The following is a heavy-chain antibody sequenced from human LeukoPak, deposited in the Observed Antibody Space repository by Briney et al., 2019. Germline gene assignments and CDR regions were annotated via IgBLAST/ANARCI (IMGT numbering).Heavy chain of an antibody. CDR2: LSYNMHS. CDR3: ARAAARYCTTGVCYTYGAPYFDY. J-gene: IGHJ4*02. D-gene: IGHD2-8*01. CDR1: GASVSSTSYY. Sequence: TSETLSLTCTVSGASVSSTSYYWSWIRQPPGKGLEWVGFLSYNMHSDYNPSLKSRVTISVDTSKNQFSLKLSSVTAADTAVYYCARAAARYCTTGVCYTYGAPYFDYWGQGTLVTVSS. V-gene: IGHV4-61*01.